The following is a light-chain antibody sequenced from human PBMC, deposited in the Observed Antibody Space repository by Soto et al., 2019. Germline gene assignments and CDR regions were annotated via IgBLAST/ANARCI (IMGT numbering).Light chain of an antibody. CDR2: DAS. J-gene: IGKJ4*01. CDR1: QSVSSK. V-gene: IGKV3-11*01. Sequence: EIVMTQSPATLSVSPGEGATLSCRASQSVSSKLAWYQQKPGQAPRLLIYDASNRASGIPARFSGSGSGTDFTLTISNLEPGDFAVYYCQQRGSWPPTFGGGTKVEIK. CDR3: QQRGSWPPT.